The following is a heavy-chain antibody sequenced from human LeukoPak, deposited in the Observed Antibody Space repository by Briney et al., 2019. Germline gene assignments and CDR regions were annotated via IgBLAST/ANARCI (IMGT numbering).Heavy chain of an antibody. V-gene: IGHV4-39*07. D-gene: IGHD4-17*01. J-gene: IGHJ4*02. CDR2: IYYSGST. CDR1: GGSISSSSYY. Sequence: PSETLSLTFTVSGGSISSSSYYWGWIRQPPGKGLEWIGSIYYSGSTYYNPSLKSRVTISVDTSKNQFSLKLSSVTAADTAVYYCARADGDRLGAFDYWGQGTLVTVSS. CDR3: ARADGDRLGAFDY.